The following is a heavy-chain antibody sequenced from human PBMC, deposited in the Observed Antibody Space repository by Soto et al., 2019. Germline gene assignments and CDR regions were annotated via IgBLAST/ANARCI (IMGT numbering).Heavy chain of an antibody. CDR2: IYYSGST. D-gene: IGHD3-22*01. V-gene: IGHV4-31*02. CDR1: YH. Sequence: YHLCCIRQEQGKGLEWIGYIYYSGSTYYNPSLKSRVTISVDTSKNQFSLKVSSVTAADTAVYYCAFVMIRQRKRSTLDP. J-gene: IGHJ5*02. CDR3: AFVMIRQRKRSTLDP.